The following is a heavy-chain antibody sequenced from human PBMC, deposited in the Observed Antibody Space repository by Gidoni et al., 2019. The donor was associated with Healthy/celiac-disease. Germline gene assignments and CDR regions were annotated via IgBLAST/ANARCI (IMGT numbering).Heavy chain of an antibody. CDR1: GFTFSSYG. Sequence: QVQLVESGGGVVQPGRSLRLSCAASGFTFSSYGMHWVRQAPGKGLGWVAVIWYDGSNKYYADSVKGRFTISRDNSKNTLYLQMNSLRAEDTAVYYCARETLYSCSGCPFGSYYYYYMDVWGKGTTVTVSS. D-gene: IGHD6-19*01. CDR3: ARETLYSCSGCPFGSYYYYYMDV. V-gene: IGHV3-33*01. J-gene: IGHJ6*03. CDR2: IWYDGSNK.